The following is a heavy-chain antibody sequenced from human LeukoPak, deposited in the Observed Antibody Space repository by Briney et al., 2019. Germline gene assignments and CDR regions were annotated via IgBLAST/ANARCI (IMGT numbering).Heavy chain of an antibody. J-gene: IGHJ6*03. V-gene: IGHV4-59*12. Sequence: SQTLSLTCTVSGGSISSYYWSWIRQPPGKGLEWIGYIYYSGSTNYNPSLKSRVTMSVDRSKNQVSLRLSSVTVADTAVYYCARGRDTYMDVWGRGTTVTVSS. CDR2: IYYSGST. CDR1: GGSISSYY. CDR3: ARGRDTYMDV.